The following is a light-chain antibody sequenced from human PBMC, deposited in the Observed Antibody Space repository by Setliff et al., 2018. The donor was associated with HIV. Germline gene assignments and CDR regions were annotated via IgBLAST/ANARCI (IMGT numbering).Light chain of an antibody. CDR2: EVS. Sequence: QSVLTQPASVSGSPGQSITISCTGTSSDVGGYIYVSWYQQHPGKAPKLMIYEVSNRPSGVSDRFSGSKSDNTASLTISGLQTEDEADYYCSSYTSGSTLVGFGGGTK. CDR1: SSDVGGYIY. V-gene: IGLV2-14*01. J-gene: IGLJ3*02. CDR3: SSYTSGSTLVG.